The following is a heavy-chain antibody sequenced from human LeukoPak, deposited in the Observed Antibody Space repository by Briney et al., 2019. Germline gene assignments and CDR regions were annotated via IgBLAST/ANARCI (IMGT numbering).Heavy chain of an antibody. CDR3: ARDPKYYDILTGYDYYYGMDV. CDR2: IIPIFGTA. V-gene: IGHV1-69*13. CDR1: GGTFSSYA. Sequence: ASVKVSCKASGGTFSSYAISWVRQAPGQGLEWMGGIIPIFGTANYAQKFQGRVTITADESTSTAYMELSSLRSEDTAVNYCARDPKYYDILTGYDYYYGMDVWGQGTTVTVSS. J-gene: IGHJ6*02. D-gene: IGHD3-9*01.